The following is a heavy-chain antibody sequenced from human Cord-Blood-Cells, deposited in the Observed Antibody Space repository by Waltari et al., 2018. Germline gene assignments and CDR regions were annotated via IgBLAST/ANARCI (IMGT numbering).Heavy chain of an antibody. D-gene: IGHD3-3*01. J-gene: IGHJ4*02. V-gene: IGHV1-18*01. CDR3: ARDGRVGYDFWSGYSY. CDR2: ISAYNGNT. CDR1: GYTFTSYG. Sequence: QVQLVQSGAEVKKPGASVKVSCKASGYTFTSYGISWVRQAPGQGLEWMGWISAYNGNTNYAQKLQGRVTRTTETATSTAYMELRSLRSDDTAVYYCARDGRVGYDFWSGYSYWGQGTLVTVSS.